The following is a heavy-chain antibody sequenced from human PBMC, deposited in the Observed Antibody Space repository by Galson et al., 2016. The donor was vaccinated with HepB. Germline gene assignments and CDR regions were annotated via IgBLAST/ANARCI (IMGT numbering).Heavy chain of an antibody. CDR2: IYWNDDK. J-gene: IGHJ4*02. D-gene: IGHD3-10*01. CDR1: GFSLSSSGVG. V-gene: IGHV2-5*01. CDR3: AHRRTSADYGSGKDHYFDY. Sequence: PALVKPTQTLTLTCTFSGFSLSSSGVGVGWIRQSPGKALEWLALIYWNDDKRYSPSLTSRLTITKDTSKNQVVLTLTNMEPVDTATYYCAHRRTSADYGSGKDHYFDYWGQGTLVTVSS.